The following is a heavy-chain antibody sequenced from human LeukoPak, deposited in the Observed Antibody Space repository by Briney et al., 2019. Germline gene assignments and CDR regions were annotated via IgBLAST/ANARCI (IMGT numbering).Heavy chain of an antibody. CDR1: GFTFSDYY. CDR2: ISSSGSTI. V-gene: IGHV3-11*04. D-gene: IGHD3-10*01. Sequence: GGSLRLSCAASGFTFSDYYMSWIRQAPGRGLEWVSYISSSGSTIYYADSAKGRFTISRDNAKNSLYLQMNSLRAEDTAVYYCSRVWFGEAFDYWRQGTLVTVSS. J-gene: IGHJ4*02. CDR3: SRVWFGEAFDY.